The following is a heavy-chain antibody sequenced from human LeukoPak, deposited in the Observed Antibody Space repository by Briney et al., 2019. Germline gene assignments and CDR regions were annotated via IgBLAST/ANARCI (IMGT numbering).Heavy chain of an antibody. J-gene: IGHJ6*03. CDR1: GYTFTSYD. CDR3: AKVATGDYYYYYMDV. V-gene: IGHV1-8*01. Sequence: ASVKVSCKASGYTFTSYDTNWVRQATGQGLEWMGWMNPNSGNTGYAQKFQGRVTMTRNTSISTAYMELSSLRSEDTAVYYCAKVATGDYYYYYMDVWGKGTTVTVSS. D-gene: IGHD7-27*01. CDR2: MNPNSGNT.